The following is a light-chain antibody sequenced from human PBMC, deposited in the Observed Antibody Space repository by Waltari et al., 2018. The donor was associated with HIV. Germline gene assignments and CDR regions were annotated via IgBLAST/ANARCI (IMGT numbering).Light chain of an antibody. CDR1: SSHIGAGYD. CDR3: QSYDSDRGCSYV. V-gene: IGLV1-40*01. Sequence: QSVLTQPPSVSGAPGQRVTISSTGSSSHIGAGYDAHWYQQRPGTAPQLLIYGNNNRPSGVPDRYSPSKSDTSASLTVTGLEAERESDYYCQSYDSDRGCSYVFGTGTKVSVL. J-gene: IGLJ1*01. CDR2: GNN.